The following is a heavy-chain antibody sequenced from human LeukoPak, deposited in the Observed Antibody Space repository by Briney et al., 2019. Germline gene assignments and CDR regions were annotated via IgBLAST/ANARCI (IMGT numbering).Heavy chain of an antibody. CDR3: ARVTSYLDAFDI. Sequence: GGSLRLSCAASGFTFDDYAMHWVRQAPGKGLEGVSGISWNSGSIGYADSVKGRFTISRDNAKNSLYLQMNSLRAEDMALYYCARVTSYLDAFDIWGQGTMVTVSS. V-gene: IGHV3-9*03. J-gene: IGHJ3*02. CDR2: ISWNSGSI. D-gene: IGHD3-16*02. CDR1: GFTFDDYA.